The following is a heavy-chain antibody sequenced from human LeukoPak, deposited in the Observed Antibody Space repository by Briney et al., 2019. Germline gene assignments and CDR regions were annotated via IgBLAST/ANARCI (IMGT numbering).Heavy chain of an antibody. Sequence: GGSLRLSCAASGFTFSSYWMSWVRQAPGKGLEWVANIKQDGSEKYYVDPVKGRFTISRDNAKNSLYLQMNSLRAEDTAVYYCARDPGRWLQFSHFDYWGQGTLVTVSS. V-gene: IGHV3-7*01. CDR2: IKQDGSEK. D-gene: IGHD5-24*01. CDR3: ARDPGRWLQFSHFDY. CDR1: GFTFSSYW. J-gene: IGHJ4*02.